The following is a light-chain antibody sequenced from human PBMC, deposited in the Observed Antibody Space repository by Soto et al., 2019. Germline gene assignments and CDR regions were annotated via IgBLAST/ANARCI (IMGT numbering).Light chain of an antibody. V-gene: IGKV3-20*01. CDR3: QHYNSYSEA. CDR2: GAS. Sequence: EIVLTQSPGTLSLSPGERATLSCSASQSVSSSYLAWYQQKPGQAPRLLIYGASSRATGIPDRFSGSGSGTEFTLTISSLQPDDFAPYYCQHYNSYSEAFGQGTKVDIK. CDR1: QSVSSSY. J-gene: IGKJ1*01.